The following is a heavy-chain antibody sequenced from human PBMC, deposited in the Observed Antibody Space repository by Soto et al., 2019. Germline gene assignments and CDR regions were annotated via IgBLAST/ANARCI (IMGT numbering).Heavy chain of an antibody. CDR3: ASPTESGMDV. Sequence: PSETLSLTCAAYGGSFSGYYWSWIRQPPGKGLEWLGEINHSGSTNYNPSLKSRVTISVDTSKNQLSLKLSSVTAADTAVYFCASPTESGMDVWGQGTTVTVSS. J-gene: IGHJ6*02. D-gene: IGHD1-26*01. CDR2: INHSGST. V-gene: IGHV4-34*01. CDR1: GGSFSGYY.